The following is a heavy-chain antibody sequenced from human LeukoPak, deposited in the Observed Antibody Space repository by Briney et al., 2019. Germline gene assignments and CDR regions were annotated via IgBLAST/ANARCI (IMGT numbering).Heavy chain of an antibody. V-gene: IGHV3-21*01. CDR1: GFTFSSYS. Sequence: GGSLRLSCAASGFTFSSYSMNWVRQAPGKGLEWVSSISSSSSYIYYADSVKGRFTISRDNAKNSLYLQMNSLRAEDTAVYYCARDQYQLLAAFDIWGQGTMVTVSS. CDR2: ISSSSSYI. CDR3: ARDQYQLLAAFDI. D-gene: IGHD2-2*01. J-gene: IGHJ3*02.